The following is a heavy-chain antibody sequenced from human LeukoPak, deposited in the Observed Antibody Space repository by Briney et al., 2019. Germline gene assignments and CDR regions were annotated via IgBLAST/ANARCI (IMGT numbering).Heavy chain of an antibody. V-gene: IGHV4-31*03. CDR2: IYYSGST. J-gene: IGHJ6*03. CDR1: GGSISSGGYY. Sequence: SETLSLTCTVSGGSISSGGYYWSWIRQHPGKGLEWIGYIYYSGSTYYNPSLKSRVTISVDTSKNQFSLKLSSVTAADTAVYYCARDSRHYDFWSGYSLYYYYMDVWGKGTTVNVSS. D-gene: IGHD3-3*01. CDR3: ARDSRHYDFWSGYSLYYYYMDV.